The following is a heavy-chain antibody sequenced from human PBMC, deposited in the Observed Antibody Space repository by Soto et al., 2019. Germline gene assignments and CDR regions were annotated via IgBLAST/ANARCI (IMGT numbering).Heavy chain of an antibody. CDR1: GFTFSTYA. V-gene: IGHV3-23*01. J-gene: IGHJ4*02. Sequence: FLRLSCAASGFTFSTYALSWVRQAPGKGLEWVSAISGSGGSTYYADSVKGRFTISRDNSKNTLYLQMNSLRAEDTALYYCAKDGERYSYGYNFDYWGQGTLVTVSS. CDR2: ISGSGGST. CDR3: AKDGERYSYGYNFDY. D-gene: IGHD5-18*01.